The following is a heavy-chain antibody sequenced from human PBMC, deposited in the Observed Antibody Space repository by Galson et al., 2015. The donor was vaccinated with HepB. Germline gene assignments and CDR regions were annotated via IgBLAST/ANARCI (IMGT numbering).Heavy chain of an antibody. D-gene: IGHD6-19*01. V-gene: IGHV3-30*04. CDR2: ISYDGSNK. Sequence: SLRLSCPASGFTLSNYALHWVRHAPAKGLEWVAVISYDGSNKYYADSVKGRFTLSRDNSKNTLYLQMNRLRADDTAVYYCARDPTPIAVATYYFDYWGQGTLVTVSS. CDR3: ARDPTPIAVATYYFDY. J-gene: IGHJ4*02. CDR1: GFTLSNYA.